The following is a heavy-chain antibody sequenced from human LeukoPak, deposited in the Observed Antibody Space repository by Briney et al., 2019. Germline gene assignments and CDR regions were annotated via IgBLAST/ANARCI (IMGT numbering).Heavy chain of an antibody. CDR1: GFTFSNYV. CDR2: ISGSGGRT. D-gene: IGHD3-22*01. CDR3: AKDGPSGYYDSSGYYYGSGS. J-gene: IGHJ5*02. V-gene: IGHV3-23*01. Sequence: GGSLRLSCAASGFTFSNYVMSWVRQAPGKGLEWVSGISGSGGRTYDADSVKGRFTISRDKSKNTLYLQMNSLRAEDTAVYYCAKDGPSGYYDSSGYYYGSGSWGQGTLVTVSS.